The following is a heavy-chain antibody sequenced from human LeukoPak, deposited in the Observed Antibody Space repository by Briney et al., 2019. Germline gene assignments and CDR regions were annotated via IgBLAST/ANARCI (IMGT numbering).Heavy chain of an antibody. V-gene: IGHV4-39*01. CDR3: ASTFLFRIDY. CDR1: GGSIGSSSYY. J-gene: IGHJ4*02. D-gene: IGHD3-3*02. Sequence: SETLSLTCTVSGGSIGSSSYYWGWIRQPPGKGLEWIGSIYYSGSTYYNPSLKSRVTISVDTSKNQFSLKLSSVTAADTAVYYCASTFLFRIDYWGQGTLVTVSS. CDR2: IYYSGST.